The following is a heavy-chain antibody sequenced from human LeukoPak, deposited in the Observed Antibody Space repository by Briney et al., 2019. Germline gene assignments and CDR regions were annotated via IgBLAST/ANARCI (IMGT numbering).Heavy chain of an antibody. CDR2: VNWKTGNG. CDR1: GFNFDDYA. D-gene: IGHD5-24*01. Sequence: PGRSLRLSCAVSGFNFDDYAMHWVRQAPGRGLDWVSGVNWKTGNGIYADSAKGRFTISRDNAKNSLYLQMSSLRTEDTALYYCTRRAARWQFDLWGRGTPLTVSS. V-gene: IGHV3-9*01. CDR3: TRRAARWQFDL. J-gene: IGHJ2*01.